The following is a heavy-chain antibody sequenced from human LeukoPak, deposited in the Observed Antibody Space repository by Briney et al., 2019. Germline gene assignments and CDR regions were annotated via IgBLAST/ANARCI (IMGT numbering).Heavy chain of an antibody. CDR1: GYTFTGYY. CDR2: MNPNSGNT. J-gene: IGHJ6*02. CDR3: ARVEGGYDLVPIKFYYCYGMDV. D-gene: IGHD5-12*01. Sequence: GASVKVSCKASGYTFTGYYMHWVRQAPGQGLEWMGWMNPNSGNTGYAQKFQGRVTMTRNTSISTAYMELSSLRSEDTAVYYCARVEGGYDLVPIKFYYCYGMDVWGQGTTVTVSS. V-gene: IGHV1-8*02.